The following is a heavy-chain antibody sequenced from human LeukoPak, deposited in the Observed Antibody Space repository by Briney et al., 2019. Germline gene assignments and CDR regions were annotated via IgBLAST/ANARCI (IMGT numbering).Heavy chain of an antibody. CDR1: GFTFSSYA. D-gene: IGHD2-2*01. J-gene: IGHJ3*02. CDR2: ISGSGGST. CDR3: ARDFRLGYCSSTSCFDAFDI. V-gene: IGHV3-21*01. Sequence: GGSLRLSCAASGFTFSSYAMHWVRQAPGKGLEWVSAISGSGGSTYYADSVKGRFTISRDNAKNSLCLQMNSLRAEDTAVYYCARDFRLGYCSSTSCFDAFDIWGQGTMVTVSS.